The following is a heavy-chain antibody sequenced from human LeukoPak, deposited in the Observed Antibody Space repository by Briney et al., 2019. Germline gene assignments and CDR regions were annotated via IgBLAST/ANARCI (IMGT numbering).Heavy chain of an antibody. CDR1: GFTFSSYS. Sequence: PGGSLRLSCAASGFTFSSYSMNWVRQAPGKGLEWVSSISSSSSYIYYADSVKGRFTISRDNAKNSLYLQMNSLRAGDTAVYYCARAVEDCSSTSCFYFDYWGQGTLVTVSS. CDR2: ISSSSSYI. J-gene: IGHJ4*02. CDR3: ARAVEDCSSTSCFYFDY. V-gene: IGHV3-21*01. D-gene: IGHD2-2*01.